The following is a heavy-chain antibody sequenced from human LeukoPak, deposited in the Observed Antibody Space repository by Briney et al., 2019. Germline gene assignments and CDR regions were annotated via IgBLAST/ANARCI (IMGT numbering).Heavy chain of an antibody. D-gene: IGHD2-15*01. CDR1: GFTFSIYG. J-gene: IGHJ6*03. CDR3: AREGPIVVVVAAYYYYMDV. CDR2: ISSSSSYI. V-gene: IGHV3-21*01. Sequence: GGSLRLSCAASGFTFSIYGMHWVRQAPGKGLEWVASISSSSSYIYYADSVKGRFTISRDNAKNSLYLQMNSLRAEDTAVYYCAREGPIVVVVAAYYYYMDVWGKGTTVTVSS.